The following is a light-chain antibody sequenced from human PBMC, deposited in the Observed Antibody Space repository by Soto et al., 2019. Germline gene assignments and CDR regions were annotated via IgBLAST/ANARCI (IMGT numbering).Light chain of an antibody. CDR2: GAA. CDR1: QSVSSN. Sequence: EIAMTQSPATLSVSPGERAALSCRASQSVSSNLAWYQQKPGQAPRLLIYGAATRATGIPARFSGSGSGTDFTLTISSLQSEDFAVYSCQQYNNWPQMTFGQGTKVEIK. CDR3: QQYNNWPQMT. J-gene: IGKJ1*01. V-gene: IGKV3-15*01.